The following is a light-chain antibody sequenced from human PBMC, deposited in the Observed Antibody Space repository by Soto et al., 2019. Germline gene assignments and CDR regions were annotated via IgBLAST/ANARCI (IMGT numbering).Light chain of an antibody. CDR2: DDI. CDR3: GSWDSSLTANV. Sequence: QSVLTQPPSVSAAPGQKVTISCSGTTSNVANNFVSWYQQFPGKAPKLLIYDDIRRPSGIPDRFSASTSGTSATLGITGLQTGDEADYYCGSWDSSLTANVFGTGTKVTVL. J-gene: IGLJ1*01. CDR1: TSNVANNF. V-gene: IGLV1-51*01.